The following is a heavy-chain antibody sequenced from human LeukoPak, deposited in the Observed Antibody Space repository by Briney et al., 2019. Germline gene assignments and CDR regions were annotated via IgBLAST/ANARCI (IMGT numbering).Heavy chain of an antibody. V-gene: IGHV3-23*01. CDR2: ISGGGGGT. Sequence: GGSLRLSCAVSGITLSNYAMTWVRQAPGKGLEWVAGISGGGGGTNYADSVKGRFTISRDNYKNTLYLQMNSLGAEDTAVYFCAKRGVVIRVILVGFHKEAYYFDSWGQGALVTVSS. J-gene: IGHJ4*02. CDR1: GITLSNYA. CDR3: AKRGVVIRVILVGFHKEAYYFDS. D-gene: IGHD3-22*01.